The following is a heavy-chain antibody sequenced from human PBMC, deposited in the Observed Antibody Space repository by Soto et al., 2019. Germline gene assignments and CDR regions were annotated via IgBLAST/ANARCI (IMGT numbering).Heavy chain of an antibody. CDR2: ISDGGGNT. J-gene: IGHJ5*02. D-gene: IGHD6-19*01. CDR3: AKDRGAGGRFSGIAVAGIPS. Sequence: EVQLLESGGGLVQPGGSLRLSCAASGFTFSSYAMSWVRQTPGKGLEWVSGISDGGGNTYYADSVTGRFTISRDNSRNTLYLQMNSLRAADTAIYYCAKDRGAGGRFSGIAVAGIPSWGQGTLVTVSS. V-gene: IGHV3-23*01. CDR1: GFTFSSYA.